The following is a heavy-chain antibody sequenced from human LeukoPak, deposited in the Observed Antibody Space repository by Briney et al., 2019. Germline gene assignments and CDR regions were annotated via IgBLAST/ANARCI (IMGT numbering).Heavy chain of an antibody. CDR1: GYSFSNYW. CDR3: AIPPGYCGNDCSFDH. CDR2: IYPGDYET. Sequence: GESLKISCEGSGYSFSNYWIGWVRQMPGKGLEWMGIIYPGDYETRYSPSFQGPVTISVDKSISTAYLQWSSLKASDTAMYYCAIPPGYCGNDCSFDHCGQGTLVTVSS. J-gene: IGHJ4*02. D-gene: IGHD2-21*02. V-gene: IGHV5-51*01.